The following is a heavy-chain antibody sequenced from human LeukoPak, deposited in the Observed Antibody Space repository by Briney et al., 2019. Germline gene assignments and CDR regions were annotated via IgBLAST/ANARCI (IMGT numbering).Heavy chain of an antibody. CDR1: GFTFSSYG. CDR3: AKDRGARTYYYDSSGYYYYGMDV. D-gene: IGHD3-22*01. Sequence: PGGSLRLSCAASGFTFSSYGMHWVRQAPGKGLEWVAVISYDGSNKYYADSVKGRFTISRDNSKNTLYLQMNSLRAEDTAVYYCAKDRGARTYYYDSSGYYYYGMDVWGQGTTVTVSS. V-gene: IGHV3-30*18. CDR2: ISYDGSNK. J-gene: IGHJ6*02.